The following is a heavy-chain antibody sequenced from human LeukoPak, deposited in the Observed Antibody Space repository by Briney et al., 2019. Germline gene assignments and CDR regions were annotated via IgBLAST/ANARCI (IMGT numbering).Heavy chain of an antibody. J-gene: IGHJ6*02. CDR1: GGSISSGGYY. V-gene: IGHV4-39*07. CDR3: ARGRSLYIV. Sequence: PSETLSLTCTVSGGSISSGGYYWSWIRQSPGKGLEWIGEINHSGSTNYNPSLKSRVTISVDTSKNQFSLKLSSVTAADTAVYYCARGRSLYIVWGQGTTVTVSS. D-gene: IGHD2-15*01. CDR2: INHSGST.